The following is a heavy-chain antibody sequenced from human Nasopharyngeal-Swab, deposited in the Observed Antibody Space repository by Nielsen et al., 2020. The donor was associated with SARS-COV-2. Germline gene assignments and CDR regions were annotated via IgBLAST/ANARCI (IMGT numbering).Heavy chain of an antibody. D-gene: IGHD6-13*01. CDR3: ARKNTTAAAEDY. J-gene: IGHJ4*02. V-gene: IGHV3-23*01. CDR2: ISVSGGST. CDR1: GFTFSSYA. Sequence: GESLKISCAASGFTFSSYAMSWVRQAPGKGLEWVSAISVSGGSTYYADSVKGRFTISRDNSKNTLYLQMSSLRAGDTALYYCARKNTTAAAEDYWGQGTLVTVSS.